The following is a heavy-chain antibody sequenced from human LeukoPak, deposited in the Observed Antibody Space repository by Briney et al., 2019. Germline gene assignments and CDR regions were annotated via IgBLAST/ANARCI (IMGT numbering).Heavy chain of an antibody. CDR1: VYTFTHYY. CDR3: ASARFQNFDY. J-gene: IGHJ4*02. CDR2: INPNSGGT. D-gene: IGHD2-21*01. V-gene: IGHV1-2*02. Sequence: ASVTVSFKASVYTFTHYYMHWVRQPPAQGGEWVGWINPNSGGTNYAQKFQGRVTMTRDTSISTAYMELSRLRSDDTAVYYCASARFQNFDYWGQGTLVTVSS.